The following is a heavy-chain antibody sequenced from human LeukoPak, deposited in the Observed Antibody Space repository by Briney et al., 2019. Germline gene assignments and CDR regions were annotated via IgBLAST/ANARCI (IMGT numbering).Heavy chain of an antibody. CDR2: IDTSGST. CDR3: ARDSPAYYYDSSGYYSAFDI. D-gene: IGHD3-22*01. V-gene: IGHV4-4*07. CDR1: GDSISSYY. J-gene: IGHJ3*02. Sequence: PSETLSLTCTVSGDSISSYYWSWIRQPAGKGLEWIGRIDTSGSTNYNLSLKSRVTMSVDTSKNQFSLKLSSVTAADTAVYYCARDSPAYYYDSSGYYSAFDIWGQGTMVTVSS.